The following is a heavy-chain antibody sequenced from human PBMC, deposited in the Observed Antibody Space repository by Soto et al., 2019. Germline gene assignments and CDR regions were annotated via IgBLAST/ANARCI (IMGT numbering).Heavy chain of an antibody. CDR1: GGSFSGYY. Sequence: SETLSLTCPVYGGSFSGYYWSWIRQPPGKGLEWIGEINHSGSTNYNPSLKSRVTISVDTSKNQFSLKLSSVTAADTAVYYCARQDFAYYEDYWGQGTLVTVSS. CDR3: ARQDFAYYEDY. D-gene: IGHD3-3*01. J-gene: IGHJ4*02. V-gene: IGHV4-34*01. CDR2: INHSGST.